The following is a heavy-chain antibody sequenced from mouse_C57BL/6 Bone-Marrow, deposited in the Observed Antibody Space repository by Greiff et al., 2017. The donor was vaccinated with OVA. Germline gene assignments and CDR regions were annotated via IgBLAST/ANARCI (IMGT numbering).Heavy chain of an antibody. CDR3: ALKGYFDV. CDR2: IWSGGST. Sequence: QVQLQQSGPGLVQPSQSLSLTCTVSGFSLTSYGVHWVRQSPGQGLEWLGVIWSGGSTDYNAAFISRLSISNDNSKSQVFFKMNSLQADDTAIYYCALKGYFDVWGTGTTVTVSS. V-gene: IGHV2-2*01. J-gene: IGHJ1*03. CDR1: GFSLTSYG.